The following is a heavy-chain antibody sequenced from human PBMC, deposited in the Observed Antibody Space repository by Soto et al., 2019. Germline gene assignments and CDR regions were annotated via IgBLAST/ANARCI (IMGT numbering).Heavy chain of an antibody. D-gene: IGHD2-15*01. J-gene: IGHJ6*03. V-gene: IGHV1-69*02. CDR1: GGTFSSYT. CDR2: IIPILGIA. Sequence: QVQLVQSGAEVKKPGSSVKVSCKASGGTFSSYTISWVRQAPGQGLEWMGRIIPILGIANYAQKFQGRVTITADKSTSTAYMELSSLRSEDTAVYYCARGRRYCSRGSCYYYYYMDVWRKGTTVTVSS. CDR3: ARGRRYCSRGSCYYYYYMDV.